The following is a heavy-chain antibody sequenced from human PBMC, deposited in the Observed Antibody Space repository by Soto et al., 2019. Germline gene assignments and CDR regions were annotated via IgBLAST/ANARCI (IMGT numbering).Heavy chain of an antibody. D-gene: IGHD3-10*01. J-gene: IGHJ4*02. CDR3: AGGHAPGSRLYPLAVGY. CDR1: GYTFTSYG. CDR2: ISAYNGNT. V-gene: IGHV1-18*01. Sequence: ASVKVSCKASGYTFTSYGISWVRQAPGQGLEWMGWISAYNGNTNYAQKLQGRVTMTTDTSTSTAYMEQRSLRSEDTAVYYCAGGHAPGSRLYPLAVGYWGQGTLVTVSS.